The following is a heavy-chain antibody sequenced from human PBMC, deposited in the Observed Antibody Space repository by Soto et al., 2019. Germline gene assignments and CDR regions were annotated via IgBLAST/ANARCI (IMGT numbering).Heavy chain of an antibody. CDR1: GCSLSTSGVG. CDR2: IYWDDDK. V-gene: IGHV2-5*02. Sequence: SGPTLVNPTQTLTLSCTFSGCSLSTSGVGVGWIRQPPGKALEWLALIYWDDDKRYSPSLKSRLTITKDTSKNQVVLTMTNMDPVDTATYYCAHWPRGYSYGLNWGQGTLVTVSS. J-gene: IGHJ4*02. D-gene: IGHD5-18*01. CDR3: AHWPRGYSYGLN.